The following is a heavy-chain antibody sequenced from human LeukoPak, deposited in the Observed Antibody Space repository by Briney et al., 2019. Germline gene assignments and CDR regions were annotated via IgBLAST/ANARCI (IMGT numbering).Heavy chain of an antibody. J-gene: IGHJ3*02. CDR2: IYSGGST. CDR1: GFTVSSNY. D-gene: IGHD6-19*01. CDR3: AKDRVVAGTTGAFDI. Sequence: GGSLRLSCAASGFTVSSNYMSWVRQAPGKGLEWVSVIYSGGSTYYADSVKGRFTISRDNSKNTLYLQMNSLRAEDTAVYYCAKDRVVAGTTGAFDIWGQGTMVTVSS. V-gene: IGHV3-66*02.